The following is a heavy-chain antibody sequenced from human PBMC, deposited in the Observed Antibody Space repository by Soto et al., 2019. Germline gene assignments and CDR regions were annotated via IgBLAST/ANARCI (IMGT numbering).Heavy chain of an antibody. CDR1: GFTFSNHG. V-gene: IGHV3-30*03. CDR2: ISYNGIDT. CDR3: LSGEGQNGHDNRFDY. Sequence: QMQLVESGGGVVQPGRSLRLSCATSGFTFSNHGIHWFRQAPGKGLEWVGDISYNGIDTWYADSVKGRFTIYRDNFKNAADLQMNGLRLEDTAVYYCLSGEGQNGHDNRFDYWGQGTLVTVS. J-gene: IGHJ4*02. D-gene: IGHD5-12*01.